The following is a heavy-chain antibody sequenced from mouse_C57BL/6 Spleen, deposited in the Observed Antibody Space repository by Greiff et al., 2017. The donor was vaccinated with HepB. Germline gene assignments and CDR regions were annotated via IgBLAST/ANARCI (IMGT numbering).Heavy chain of an antibody. J-gene: IGHJ1*03. V-gene: IGHV14-2*01. CDR3: ARSPLFVTTVVAPYFDV. D-gene: IGHD1-1*01. CDR2: IDPEDGET. Sequence: EVQLQQSGAELVKPGASVKLSCTASGFNIKDYYMHWVKQRPEQGLEWIGRIDPEDGETKYAPKFQGKATITADTSSNKAYLQLSSLTSEDTAVYYCARSPLFVTTVVAPYFDVWGTRTTVTVSS. CDR1: GFNIKDYY.